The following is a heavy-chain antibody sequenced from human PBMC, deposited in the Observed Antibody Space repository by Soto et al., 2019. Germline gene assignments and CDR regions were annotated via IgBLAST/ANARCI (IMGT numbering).Heavy chain of an antibody. Sequence: VKVSCKTSGGTFNSYIITWVRQAPGQGLEWMGGIIPIFGSADYAPKLQDRVTITADESTSTASMELSSLRSEDTAVYYCARAFASNKYYFDSWGQGTQVTVSS. D-gene: IGHD3-3*02. CDR3: ARAFASNKYYFDS. V-gene: IGHV1-69*13. J-gene: IGHJ4*02. CDR1: GGTFNSYI. CDR2: IIPIFGSA.